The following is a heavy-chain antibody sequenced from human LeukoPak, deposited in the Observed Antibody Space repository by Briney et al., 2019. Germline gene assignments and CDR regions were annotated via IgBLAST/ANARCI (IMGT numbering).Heavy chain of an antibody. J-gene: IGHJ4*02. Sequence: GALRLSCAAPGFTFSSYAMSWVRQAPGKGLEWVSAISGSGGSTYYADSVKGRFTISRDNSKNTLYLQMNSLRAEDTAVYYCAKDRDSSGYFDYWGQGTLVTVSS. CDR1: GFTFSSYA. CDR3: AKDRDSSGYFDY. V-gene: IGHV3-23*01. D-gene: IGHD3-22*01. CDR2: ISGSGGST.